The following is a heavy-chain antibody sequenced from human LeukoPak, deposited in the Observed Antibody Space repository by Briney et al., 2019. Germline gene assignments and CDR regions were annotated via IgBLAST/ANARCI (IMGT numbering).Heavy chain of an antibody. CDR3: ARVWSSWAFDI. CDR1: XGXXXXXX. D-gene: IGHD6-13*01. CDR2: IYYSGST. V-gene: IGHV4-59*01. Sequence: SETLSLTCTVSXGXXXXXXXXXIXXXXXKXXEXIGYIYYSGSTNYNPSLKSRVTISVDTSKNQFSLKLGSVTAADTAVYYCARVWSSWAFDIWGQGTMVTVSS. J-gene: IGHJ3*02.